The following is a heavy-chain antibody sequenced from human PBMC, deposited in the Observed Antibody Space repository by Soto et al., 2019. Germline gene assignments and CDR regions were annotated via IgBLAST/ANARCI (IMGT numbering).Heavy chain of an antibody. D-gene: IGHD6-6*01. CDR3: AKGIAARQDYYYGMDV. J-gene: IGHJ6*02. CDR2: ISYDGSNK. Sequence: PGGSLRLSXAASGFTFSSYGMHWVRQAPGKGLEWVAVISYDGSNKYYADSVKGRFTISRDNSKNTLYLQMNSLRAEDTAVYYCAKGIAARQDYYYGMDVWGQGTTVTVSS. CDR1: GFTFSSYG. V-gene: IGHV3-30*18.